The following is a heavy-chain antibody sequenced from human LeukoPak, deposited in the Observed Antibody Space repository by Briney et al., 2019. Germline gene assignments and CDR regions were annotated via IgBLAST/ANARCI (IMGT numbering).Heavy chain of an antibody. D-gene: IGHD3-10*02. J-gene: IGHJ6*04. CDR1: GFTFSSYK. V-gene: IGHV3-48*03. Sequence: GGSLRLSCAASGFTFSSYKMNWVRQAPGKGLEWVSYISSSGSTIYYADSVKGRFTISKDNAKNSLYLQMNSLRAEDTAVYYCAELGITMIGGVWGKGTTVTISS. CDR3: AELGITMIGGV. CDR2: ISSSGSTI.